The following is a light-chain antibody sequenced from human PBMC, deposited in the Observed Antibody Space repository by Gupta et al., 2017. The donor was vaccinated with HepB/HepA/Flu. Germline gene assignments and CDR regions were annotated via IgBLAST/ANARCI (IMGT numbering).Light chain of an antibody. J-gene: IGLJ3*02. CDR3: QVGDTSDNNPV. CDR1: HLATKS. V-gene: IGLV3-21*03. Sequence: SYVLSQSPSVSVAPGKTAMITGWGNHLATKSVHWYQQKPGQAPVLVVYYNSDRPSGIPERFSGSNSGTTATLSISRVEAGDEADYFCQVGDTSDNNPVFGGGTKLTVL. CDR2: YNS.